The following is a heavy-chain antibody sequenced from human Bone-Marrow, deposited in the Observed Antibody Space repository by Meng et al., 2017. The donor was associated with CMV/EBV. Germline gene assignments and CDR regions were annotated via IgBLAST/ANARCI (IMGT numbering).Heavy chain of an antibody. V-gene: IGHV3-11*01. D-gene: IGHD2-15*01. CDR1: GFAFSDSY. Sequence: GESLKISCVASGFAFSDSYMSWIRQAPGKGLEWISYIANSGSTIYYADSVKGRFTISRDNAKNSLHLQMNSLRAEDTALYYCARDPGYCSGGSCYSASGYYYGMAVWGQGNTVNVSS. CDR3: ARDPGYCSGGSCYSASGYYYGMAV. CDR2: IANSGSTI. J-gene: IGHJ6*02.